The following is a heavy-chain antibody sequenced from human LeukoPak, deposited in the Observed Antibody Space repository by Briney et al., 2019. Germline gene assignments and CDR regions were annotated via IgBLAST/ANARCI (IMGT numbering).Heavy chain of an antibody. CDR2: INTDGSSP. D-gene: IGHD6-13*01. CDR3: ARGRVTSSWYYFDY. V-gene: IGHV3-74*01. Sequence: GGSLRLSCAASGFTFSSYWMHWVRQAPGKGLVWVSRINTDGSSPTYVDSVKGRFTISRDNAKNTLDLQINSLRAEDTAVYYCARGRVTSSWYYFDYWGQGALVTVSS. CDR1: GFTFSSYW. J-gene: IGHJ4*02.